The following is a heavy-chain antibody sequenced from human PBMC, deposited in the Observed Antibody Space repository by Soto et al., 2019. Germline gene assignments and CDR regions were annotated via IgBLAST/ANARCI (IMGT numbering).Heavy chain of an antibody. CDR2: ISGSGGST. V-gene: IGHV3-23*01. CDR1: GFTFSSYA. CDR3: AKDSMITMIVVVRGGLDAFDI. Sequence: PGGSLRLSCAASGFTFSSYAMSWVRQAPGKGLEWVSAISGSGGSTYYADSVKGRFTISRDNSKNTLYLQMNSLRAEDTAVYYCAKDSMITMIVVVRGGLDAFDIWGRGTMVTVSS. D-gene: IGHD3-22*01. J-gene: IGHJ3*02.